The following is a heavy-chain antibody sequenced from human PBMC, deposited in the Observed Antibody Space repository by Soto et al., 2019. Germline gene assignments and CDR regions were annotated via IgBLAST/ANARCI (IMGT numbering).Heavy chain of an antibody. CDR1: GYTFTGYY. J-gene: IGHJ6*02. CDR2: INPNSGGT. V-gene: IGHV1-2*04. D-gene: IGHD2-15*01. CDR3: ARGLLLYYYYVMDV. Sequence: ASVKVSCKASGYTFTGYYMHWVRQAPGQGLEWMGWINPNSGGTNYAQKFQGWVTMTRDTSISTAYLELSRLRSDDTAVYYCARGLLLYYYYVMDVSAQRTTVIVSS.